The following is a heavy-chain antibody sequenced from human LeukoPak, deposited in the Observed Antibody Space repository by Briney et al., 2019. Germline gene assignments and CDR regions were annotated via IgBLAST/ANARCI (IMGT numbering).Heavy chain of an antibody. CDR3: ARGQQWHYY. CDR1: GFTFSDYY. CDR2: ITSSSSYT. D-gene: IGHD6-19*01. Sequence: GGSLRFSSAASGFTFSDYYMSWMRQAPGKGRVWVSYITSSSSYTNYADSVKGRFTSSRDNAKNSLYLQMNNLRAEDTAVYYCARGQQWHYYWGQGTLVTVSS. V-gene: IGHV3-11*05. J-gene: IGHJ4*02.